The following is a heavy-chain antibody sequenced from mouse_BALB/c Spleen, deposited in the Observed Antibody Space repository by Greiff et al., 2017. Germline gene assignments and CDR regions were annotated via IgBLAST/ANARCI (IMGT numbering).Heavy chain of an antibody. J-gene: IGHJ2*01. D-gene: IGHD1-1*01. CDR1: GFTFSSYA. Sequence: EVQLVESGGGLVKPGGSLKLSCAASGFTFSSYAMSWVRQTPEKRLEWVASISSGGSTYYPDSVKGRFTISRDNARNILYLQMSSLRSEDTAMYYCAREVTLRSFDYWGQGTTLTVSS. V-gene: IGHV5-6-5*01. CDR3: AREVTLRSFDY. CDR2: ISSGGST.